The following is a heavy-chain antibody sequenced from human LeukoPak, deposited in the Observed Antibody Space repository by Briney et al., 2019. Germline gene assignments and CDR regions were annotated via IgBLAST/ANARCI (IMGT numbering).Heavy chain of an antibody. V-gene: IGHV4-30-2*01. CDR2: IYHSGST. Sequence: SETLSLTCTVSGGSISSGGYYWSWIRQPPGKGLEWIGYIYHSGSTYYNPSLKSRVTISVDRSKNQFSLKLSSVTAADTAVYFCATTPRYSSIAFDFWGQGTLVTVSS. CDR3: ATTPRYSSIAFDF. CDR1: GGSISSGGYY. D-gene: IGHD6-13*01. J-gene: IGHJ4*02.